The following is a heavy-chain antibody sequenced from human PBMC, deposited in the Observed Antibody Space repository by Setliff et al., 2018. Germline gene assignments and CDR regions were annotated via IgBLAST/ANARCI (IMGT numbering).Heavy chain of an antibody. J-gene: IGHJ4*02. V-gene: IGHV4-59*10. CDR3: ASSGSGSYYNLDY. CDR2: IYTSGST. Sequence: SETLSLTCAVYGGSFSGYYWSWIRQPPGKGLEWIGRIYTSGSTNYNPSLKSRVTISVDTSKNQFSLKLSSVTAADTAVYYCASSGSGSYYNLDYWGQGTLVTVSS. D-gene: IGHD3-10*01. CDR1: GGSFSGYY.